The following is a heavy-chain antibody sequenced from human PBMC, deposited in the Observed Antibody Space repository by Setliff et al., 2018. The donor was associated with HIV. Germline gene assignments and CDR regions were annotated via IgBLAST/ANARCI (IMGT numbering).Heavy chain of an antibody. D-gene: IGHD6-19*01. V-gene: IGHV4-39*01. CDR3: ARQFRYPNRAVAGVDY. CDR2: LFYNGNT. J-gene: IGHJ4*02. CDR1: GGSISNNSYY. Sequence: SETLSLTCTVSGGSISNNSYYWGWVRQPPGKGLELIGNLFYNGNTYYNPSLKSRIIISVDTSKNQFSLKLSSVTAADTAIYFCARQFRYPNRAVAGVDYWGQGTPVTVSS.